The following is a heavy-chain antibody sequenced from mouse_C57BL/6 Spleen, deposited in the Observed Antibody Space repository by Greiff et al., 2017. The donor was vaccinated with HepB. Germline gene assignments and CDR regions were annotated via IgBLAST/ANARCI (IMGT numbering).Heavy chain of an antibody. V-gene: IGHV1-50*01. CDR2: IDPSDSYT. CDR3: ARGGYGNFLSY. CDR1: GYTFTSYW. J-gene: IGHJ2*01. Sequence: VKLQQSGAELVKPGASVKLSCKASGYTFTSYWMQWVKQRPGQGLEWIGEIDPSDSYTNYNQKFKGKATLTVDTSSSTAYMQLSSLTSEDSAVYYCARGGYGNFLSYWGQGTTLTVSS. D-gene: IGHD2-1*01.